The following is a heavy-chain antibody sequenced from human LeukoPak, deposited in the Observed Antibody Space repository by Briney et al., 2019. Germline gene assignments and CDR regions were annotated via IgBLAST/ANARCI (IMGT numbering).Heavy chain of an antibody. D-gene: IGHD4-23*01. J-gene: IGHJ5*02. CDR2: ISSSSTI. CDR1: GFTFSSYS. Sequence: PGGSLRLSCAASGFTFSSYSMNWVRQAPGKGLEWVSYISSSSTIYYADSVKGRFTISRVNAKNSLYLQMNSLRDEDTAVYYCARGIIDYGGNSRYNWFDPWGQGTLVTVSS. CDR3: ARGIIDYGGNSRYNWFDP. V-gene: IGHV3-48*02.